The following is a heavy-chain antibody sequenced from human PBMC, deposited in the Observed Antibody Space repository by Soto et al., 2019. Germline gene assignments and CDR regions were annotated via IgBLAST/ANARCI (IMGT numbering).Heavy chain of an antibody. Sequence: GGSLRLSCEASGLTFSRYWMTWVRQAPGKGLEWVANIKQDGSEKYYADSVKGRFTISRDNSKKSLYLQMNSLRAEDTAVYHCAKDQKWDKHHYLEHWGQGPLVTVSS. V-gene: IGHV3-7*01. CDR2: IKQDGSEK. CDR3: AKDQKWDKHHYLEH. D-gene: IGHD1-26*01. CDR1: GLTFSRYW. J-gene: IGHJ4*02.